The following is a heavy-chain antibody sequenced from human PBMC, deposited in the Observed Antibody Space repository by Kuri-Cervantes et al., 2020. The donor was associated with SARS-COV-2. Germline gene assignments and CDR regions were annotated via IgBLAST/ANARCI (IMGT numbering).Heavy chain of an antibody. CDR3: AKDGYNWGEYFDY. Sequence: GESLKISCTASGFDFKIYAMSWVRQAPGKGLEWVSSIYGSGERTYYADYVKGRFTVSRDNLRNTLYLEMNSLRAEDTALYFCAKDGYNWGEYFDYWDQGTLVTVSS. D-gene: IGHD1-1*01. V-gene: IGHV3-23*01. CDR2: IYGSGERT. CDR1: GFDFKIYA. J-gene: IGHJ4*02.